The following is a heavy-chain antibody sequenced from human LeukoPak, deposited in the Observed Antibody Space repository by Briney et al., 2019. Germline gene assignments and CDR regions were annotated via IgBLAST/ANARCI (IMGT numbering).Heavy chain of an antibody. CDR3: AKDPKYYDFWSGYGYYFDY. CDR2: ISGSGGST. V-gene: IGHV3-23*01. Sequence: PGGSLRLSCAASGFTFSSYAMSWVRQAPGEGLEWVSAISGSGGSTYYADSVKGRFTISRDNSKNTLYLQMNSLRAEDTAVYYCAKDPKYYDFWSGYGYYFDYWGQGTLVTVSS. J-gene: IGHJ4*02. CDR1: GFTFSSYA. D-gene: IGHD3-3*01.